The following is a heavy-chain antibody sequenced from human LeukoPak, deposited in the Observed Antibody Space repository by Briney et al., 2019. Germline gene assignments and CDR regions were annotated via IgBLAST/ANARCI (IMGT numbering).Heavy chain of an antibody. J-gene: IGHJ4*02. D-gene: IGHD2-15*01. CDR2: IIPIFGTA. CDR3: ARDNSICSGATCYHYFHY. Sequence: GASVTVSCKASGGTFSSYAISWVRQAPGQGLEWMGGIIPIFGTANYAQKFQGRVTITADESTSTAYMELSSLRSEDTAVYYCARDNSICSGATCYHYFHYWGQGTLVTVSS. V-gene: IGHV1-69*13. CDR1: GGTFSSYA.